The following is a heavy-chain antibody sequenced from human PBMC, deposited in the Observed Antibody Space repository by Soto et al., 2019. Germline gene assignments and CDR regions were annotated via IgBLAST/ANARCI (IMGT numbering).Heavy chain of an antibody. V-gene: IGHV3-48*01. Sequence: GGSLRLSCAASGFTFSSYSMNWVRQAPGKGLEWVSSISSSSSTIYYADSVKGRFTISRDNSKNTLYLQMNGLRAEDTAVYYCAKDLGIAVAGPGQRTDYWGQGTLVTVSS. CDR2: ISSSSSTI. CDR3: AKDLGIAVAGPGQRTDY. D-gene: IGHD6-19*01. CDR1: GFTFSSYS. J-gene: IGHJ4*02.